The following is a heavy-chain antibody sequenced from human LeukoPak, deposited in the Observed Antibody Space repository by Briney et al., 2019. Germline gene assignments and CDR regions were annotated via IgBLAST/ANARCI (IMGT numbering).Heavy chain of an antibody. CDR1: GFTFSSYW. J-gene: IGHJ4*02. Sequence: GGSLRLSCAASGFTFSSYWMSWVCQAPGKGLEWVANIKQDGSEKYYVDSVKGRFTISRDNAKNSLYLQMNSLRAEDTAVYYCARARRGSGSYYNSIHWGQGTLVTVSS. CDR2: IKQDGSEK. D-gene: IGHD3-10*01. CDR3: ARARRGSGSYYNSIH. V-gene: IGHV3-7*01.